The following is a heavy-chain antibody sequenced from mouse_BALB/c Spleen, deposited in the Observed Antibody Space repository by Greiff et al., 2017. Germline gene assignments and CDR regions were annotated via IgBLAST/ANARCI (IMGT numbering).Heavy chain of an antibody. J-gene: IGHJ4*01. V-gene: IGHV14-3*02. CDR1: GFNIKDTY. D-gene: IGHD1-2*01. CDR3: ARGFYYGFGDY. CDR2: IDPANGNT. Sequence: EVQLQQSGAELVKPGASVKLSCTASGFNIKDTYMPWVKQRPEQGLEWIGRIDPANGNTKYDPKFQGKATITADTSSNTAYLQLSSLTSEDTAVYYCARGFYYGFGDYWGQGTSVTVSS.